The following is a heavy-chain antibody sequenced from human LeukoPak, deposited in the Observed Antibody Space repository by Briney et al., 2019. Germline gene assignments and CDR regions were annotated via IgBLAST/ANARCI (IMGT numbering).Heavy chain of an antibody. CDR1: GFTFSTYT. D-gene: IGHD3-22*01. Sequence: GGSLRLSCAASGFTFSTYTMNWVRQAPGKGLEWVSSISSRSSYIYYADSVKGRFTISRDNAKNSLYLQMNSLRAEDTAVYYCAKGPRMYYYDSSGYWDDWGQGTLVTVSS. J-gene: IGHJ4*02. CDR2: ISSRSSYI. CDR3: AKGPRMYYYDSSGYWDD. V-gene: IGHV3-21*04.